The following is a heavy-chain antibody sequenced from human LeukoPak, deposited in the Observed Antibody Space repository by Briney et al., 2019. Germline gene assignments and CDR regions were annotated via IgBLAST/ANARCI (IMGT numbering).Heavy chain of an antibody. V-gene: IGHV3-7*03. CDR3: AKSGYNYDSDAYAFIDY. CDR2: IKQDGSEK. D-gene: IGHD3-22*01. Sequence: GGSLRLSCAASGFTLSSYWMSWVRQAPGKGLEWVANIKQDGSEKYYVDSVKGRFTISRDNGKNSLYLQMNSLRAEDTAVYYCAKSGYNYDSDAYAFIDYWGQGTLVTVSS. CDR1: GFTLSSYW. J-gene: IGHJ4*02.